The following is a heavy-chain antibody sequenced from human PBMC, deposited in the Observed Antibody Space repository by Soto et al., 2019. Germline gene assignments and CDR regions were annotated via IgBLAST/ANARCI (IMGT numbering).Heavy chain of an antibody. CDR3: AKGLELLPAYYGMDV. CDR1: GFTFSSYG. D-gene: IGHD1-7*01. V-gene: IGHV3-30*18. J-gene: IGHJ6*02. CDR2: ISYDGSNK. Sequence: GGSLRLSCAASGFTFSSYGMHWVRQAPGKGLEWVAVISYDGSNKYYADSVKGRFTISRDNSKNTLYLQMNSLRAEDTAVYYCAKGLELLPAYYGMDVWGQGTTVTVSS.